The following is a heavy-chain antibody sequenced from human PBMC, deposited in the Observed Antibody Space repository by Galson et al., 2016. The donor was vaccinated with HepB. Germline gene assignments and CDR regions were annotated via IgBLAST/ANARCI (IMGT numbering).Heavy chain of an antibody. CDR1: GGSISRSSDY. CDR2: IYYSGST. CDR3: ARCSRSSAYYYYGMDV. J-gene: IGHJ6*02. Sequence: ETLSLTCSVSGGSISRSSDYWGWIRQPPGKGLEWIGTIYYSGSTYYNPSLNSRVTISVDTSKNQFSLKLSSVTAADTAVYYCARCSRSSAYYYYGMDVWGQGTTVIVSS. D-gene: IGHD6-6*01. V-gene: IGHV4-39*07.